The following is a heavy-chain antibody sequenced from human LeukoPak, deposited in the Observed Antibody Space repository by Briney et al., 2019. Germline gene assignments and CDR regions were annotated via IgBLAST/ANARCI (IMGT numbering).Heavy chain of an antibody. CDR3: ARRPHSSSWYYFDY. J-gene: IGHJ4*02. CDR1: GFTFSSYA. V-gene: IGHV3-11*04. D-gene: IGHD6-13*01. Sequence: GGSLRLSCAASGFTFSSYAMSWIRQAPGKGLECISYISSSGSAIYYADSLKGRFTISRDNAKNSLYLQMNSLRAEDTAVYYCARRPHSSSWYYFDYWGQGTLVTVSS. CDR2: ISSSGSAI.